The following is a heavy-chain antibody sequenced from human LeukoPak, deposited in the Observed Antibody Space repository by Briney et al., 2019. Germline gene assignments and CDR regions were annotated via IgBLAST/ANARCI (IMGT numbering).Heavy chain of an antibody. D-gene: IGHD1-26*01. Sequence: GGSLRLSCAASGFTFDDYGMSWVRQAPGKGLEWVSGINWNCGSTGYADSVKGRFTISRDNAKNSLYLQMNSLRAEDTALYYCARDYGKDYYYYMDVWGKGTTVTVSS. CDR3: ARDYGKDYYYYMDV. CDR2: INWNCGST. J-gene: IGHJ6*03. V-gene: IGHV3-20*04. CDR1: GFTFDDYG.